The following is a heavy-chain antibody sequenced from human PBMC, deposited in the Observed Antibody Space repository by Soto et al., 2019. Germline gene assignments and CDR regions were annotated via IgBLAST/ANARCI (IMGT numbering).Heavy chain of an antibody. CDR1: GYTFTSYY. D-gene: IGHD3-16*02. CDR3: ARDLYYYIWGSYRFDY. CDR2: INPSGGST. Sequence: ASVKVSCKASGYTFTSYYMHWVRQAPGQGLEWMGIINPSGGSTSYAQKFQGRVTMTRDTSTSTVYMELSSLRSEDTAVYYCARDLYYYIWGSYRFDYWGQGTLDTVSA. V-gene: IGHV1-46*03. J-gene: IGHJ4*02.